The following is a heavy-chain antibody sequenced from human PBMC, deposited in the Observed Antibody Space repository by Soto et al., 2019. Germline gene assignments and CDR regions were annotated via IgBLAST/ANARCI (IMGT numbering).Heavy chain of an antibody. Sequence: SQTLSLTCAISGDSVSSHGAAWNWIRQSPSRGLEWLGRTYYRSKWFYDYAGPVQSRLTINPDTSRNQFSLHLNSVTPEDTAVYYCARVVRNAGTCLDGLEVWGKGTTVNVSA. CDR2: TYYRSKWFY. CDR1: GDSVSSHGAA. J-gene: IGHJ6*04. CDR3: ARVVRNAGTCLDGLEV. V-gene: IGHV6-1*01. D-gene: IGHD3-10*01.